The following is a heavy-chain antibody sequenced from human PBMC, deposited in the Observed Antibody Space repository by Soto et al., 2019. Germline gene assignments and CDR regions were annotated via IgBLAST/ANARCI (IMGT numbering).Heavy chain of an antibody. J-gene: IGHJ6*02. V-gene: IGHV3-9*01. D-gene: IGHD2-15*01. Sequence: EVQLVESGGGLVQPGRSLRLSCAASGFTFDDYAMHWVRQAPGKGLEWVSGISWNSDYIGYADSVKGRFTISRDNAEISLYVKVKSLRAEDTVVFLCVRDMSGGRGAVCGSTARLLQDRGVWGQGNRDRLL. CDR1: GFTFDDYA. CDR3: VRDMSGGRGAVCGSTARLLQDRGV. CDR2: ISWNSDYI.